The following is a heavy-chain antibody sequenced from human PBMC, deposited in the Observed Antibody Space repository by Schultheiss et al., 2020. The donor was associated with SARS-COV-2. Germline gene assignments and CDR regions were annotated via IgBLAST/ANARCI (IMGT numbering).Heavy chain of an antibody. CDR2: ISSSSNYI. J-gene: IGHJ4*02. Sequence: GGSLRLSCAASGFTFSSYSMNWVRQAPGKGLEWVSSISSSSNYIYYADSVKGRFTISRDNAKNLLYLQMNSLRAEDTAVYYCARERGWDLYYFDYWGQGTLVTVSS. CDR3: ARERGWDLYYFDY. D-gene: IGHD6-19*01. CDR1: GFTFSSYS. V-gene: IGHV3-21*01.